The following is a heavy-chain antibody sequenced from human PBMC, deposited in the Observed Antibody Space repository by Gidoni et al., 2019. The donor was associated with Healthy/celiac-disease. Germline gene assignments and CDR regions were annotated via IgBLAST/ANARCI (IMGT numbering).Heavy chain of an antibody. V-gene: IGHV3-9*01. CDR3: AKDDGYSSRWHYFDY. J-gene: IGHJ4*02. CDR2: ISWISGRI. Sequence: EVQLVEPGGGLVQPGRSLRLSCAPSGFPFDDYAMHWVRQAPGKGLEWVSGISWISGRIGYADSVKGRFTISRDNAKNSLYLQMNSLRAEGTALYYCAKDDGYSSRWHYFDYWGQGTLVTVSS. CDR1: GFPFDDYA. D-gene: IGHD6-13*01.